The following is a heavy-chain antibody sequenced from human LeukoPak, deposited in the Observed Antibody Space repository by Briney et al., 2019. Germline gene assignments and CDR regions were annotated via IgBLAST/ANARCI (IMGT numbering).Heavy chain of an antibody. V-gene: IGHV3-23*01. CDR2: ISGSGGST. CDR3: AKYGDIAVAGILFDY. Sequence: PGGSLRLSCAASGFTFSSYAMSWVRQAPGQGLEWVSAISGSGGSTDYADSVKGRFTISRDNSKNTLYLQMNSLRAEDTAVYYCAKYGDIAVAGILFDYWGQGTLVTVSS. CDR1: GFTFSSYA. J-gene: IGHJ4*02. D-gene: IGHD6-19*01.